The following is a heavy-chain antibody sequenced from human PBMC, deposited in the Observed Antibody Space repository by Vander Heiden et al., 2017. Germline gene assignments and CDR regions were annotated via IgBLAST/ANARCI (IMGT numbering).Heavy chain of an antibody. CDR3: AEDRNRNWLDP. CDR2: MYSGSNI. V-gene: IGHV3-53*02. Sequence: VQPVETGGGSIVPGGSLRLSGAAWGGLTVSANDMRWLRKAPRKGLEWISVMYSGSNIYYADSVKGRFTISRDNSKNTLHLQMNSLRAGDTAVYYCAEDRNRNWLDPWGQGTLVTVSS. CDR1: GGLTVSAND. J-gene: IGHJ5*02.